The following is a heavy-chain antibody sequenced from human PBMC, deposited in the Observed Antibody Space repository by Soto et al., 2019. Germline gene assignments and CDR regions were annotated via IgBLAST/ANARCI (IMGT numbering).Heavy chain of an antibody. CDR1: GFTFSSYA. J-gene: IGHJ6*02. CDR2: IGTAGDT. CDR3: ARVLKGDYYYYGMDV. V-gene: IGHV3-13*01. D-gene: IGHD3-16*01. Sequence: EVQLVESGGGLVQPGGSLRLSCAASGFTFSSYAMHWVRQATGKGLEWVSAIGTAGDTYYPGSVKGRFTISREHAKNYVYLQMNSLIAEDTAVYYCARVLKGDYYYYGMDVWGQGTTVTVSS.